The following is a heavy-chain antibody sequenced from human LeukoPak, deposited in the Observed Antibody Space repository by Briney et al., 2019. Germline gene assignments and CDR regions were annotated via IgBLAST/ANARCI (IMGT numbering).Heavy chain of an antibody. V-gene: IGHV1-46*01. CDR3: ARGKWELLVGDDTCDI. CDR2: INPSGGST. Sequence: GASVKVSCKASGYTFTSYYMHWVRQAPGQGLEWMGIINPSGGSTSYAQKFQGRVTMTRDTSTSTAYMELSSLRSEDTAVYYCARGKWELLVGDDTCDIWGQGTMVTVSS. J-gene: IGHJ3*02. CDR1: GYTFTSYY. D-gene: IGHD1-26*01.